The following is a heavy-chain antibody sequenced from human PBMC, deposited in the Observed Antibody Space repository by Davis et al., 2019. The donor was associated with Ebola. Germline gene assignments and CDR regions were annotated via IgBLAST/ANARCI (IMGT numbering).Heavy chain of an antibody. J-gene: IGHJ4*02. Sequence: GGSLRLSCTDSVITFSSYAMTWVRQAPGKGLEWVSAISGSGGSTYYADSVKGRFTISRDNSKKTLYLQMNSLRAEDTAVYYCAKEENGGLFENWGQGTLVTVSS. CDR1: VITFSSYA. CDR2: ISGSGGST. D-gene: IGHD7-27*01. CDR3: AKEENGGLFEN. V-gene: IGHV3-23*01.